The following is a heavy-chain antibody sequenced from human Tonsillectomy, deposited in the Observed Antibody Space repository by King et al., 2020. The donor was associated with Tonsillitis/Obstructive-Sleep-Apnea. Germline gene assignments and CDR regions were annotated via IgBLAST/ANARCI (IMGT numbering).Heavy chain of an antibody. CDR1: GGSFSGYY. CDR2: INHSGST. Sequence: VQLQQWGAGLLKPSETLSLTCAVYGGSFSGYYWSWIRQPPGKGLEWMGEINHSGSTNYNPSLKSRVTISVDTTKNQFSLKLSSVTAADTAVYYCARGARRRGWFAYFDYWGQGTLVTVSS. J-gene: IGHJ4*02. V-gene: IGHV4-34*01. D-gene: IGHD3-10*01. CDR3: ARGARRRGWFAYFDY.